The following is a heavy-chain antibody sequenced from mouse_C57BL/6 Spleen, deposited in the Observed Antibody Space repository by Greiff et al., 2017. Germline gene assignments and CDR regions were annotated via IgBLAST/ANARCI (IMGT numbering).Heavy chain of an antibody. CDR3: ARPYGNSAWFAY. D-gene: IGHD2-10*02. J-gene: IGHJ3*01. Sequence: EVHLVESGGGLVKPGGSLKLSCAASGFTFSSYTMSWVRQTPEKRLEWVATISGGGGNTYYPDSVKGRFTISGDNAKNTLYLQMSSLRSEDTALYYCARPYGNSAWFAYWGQGTLVTVSA. V-gene: IGHV5-9*01. CDR1: GFTFSSYT. CDR2: ISGGGGNT.